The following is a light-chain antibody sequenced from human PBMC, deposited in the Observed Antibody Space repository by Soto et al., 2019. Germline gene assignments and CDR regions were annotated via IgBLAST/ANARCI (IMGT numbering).Light chain of an antibody. CDR2: EGS. CDR1: NNDVGGYKL. J-gene: IGLJ2*01. CDR3: WSYAGNTIFV. Sequence: QSALTQPASVSGSPGQSITISCTGTNNDVGGYKLVSWYQQHPGKVPKVAIYEGSKRPSGVSNRFSGSKSGNTASLTISGLQAEDEAYYYCWSYAGNTIFVFGGGTKLTVL. V-gene: IGLV2-23*03.